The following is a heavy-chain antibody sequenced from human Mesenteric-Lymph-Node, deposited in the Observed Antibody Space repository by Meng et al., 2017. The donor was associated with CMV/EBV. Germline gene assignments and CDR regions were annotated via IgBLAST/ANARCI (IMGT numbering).Heavy chain of an antibody. D-gene: IGHD3-3*01. J-gene: IGHJ4*02. CDR3: ARKPWSGYYGDFDY. CDR1: GYTFTNYA. Sequence: ASGYTFTNYAITWVRQAPGQGLEWMGWISTYNGKANYAQKFQDRVTMTTDTSTSIAYMEVRSLRSDDTAVYYCARKPWSGYYGDFDYWGQGTLVTVSS. CDR2: ISTYNGKA. V-gene: IGHV1-18*01.